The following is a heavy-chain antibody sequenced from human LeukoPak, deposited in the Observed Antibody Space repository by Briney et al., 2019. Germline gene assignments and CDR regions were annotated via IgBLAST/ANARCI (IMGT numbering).Heavy chain of an antibody. CDR3: ARISGSYAFDI. CDR2: IYPDDSDI. CDR1: GYRFTNYW. Sequence: GESLKISCKASGYRFTNYWIGWVRQMPGKGLEWMGIIYPDDSDIRYSPSFQGQVTISADKSITTAYLQWSSLKASDTAMYYCARISGSYAFDIWGQGTMVTVSS. D-gene: IGHD1-26*01. V-gene: IGHV5-51*01. J-gene: IGHJ3*02.